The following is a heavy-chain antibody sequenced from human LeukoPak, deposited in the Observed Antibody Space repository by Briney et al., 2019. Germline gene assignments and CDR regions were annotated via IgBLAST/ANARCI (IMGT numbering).Heavy chain of an antibody. Sequence: SETLSLTCAVYGGSFSGYYWSWIRQPPGKGLEWIGEINHSGSTNYNPSLKSRVTISVDTSKSQFSLMLTSVTAADTAVYYCARGQPATYYSASNTYYYFDYWGQGTLVTVSS. CDR2: INHSGST. V-gene: IGHV4-34*01. J-gene: IGHJ4*02. CDR3: ARGQPATYYSASNTYYYFDY. D-gene: IGHD3-22*01. CDR1: GGSFSGYY.